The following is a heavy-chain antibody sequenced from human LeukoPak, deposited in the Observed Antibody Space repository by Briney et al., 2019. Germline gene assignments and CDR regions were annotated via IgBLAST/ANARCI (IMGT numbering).Heavy chain of an antibody. J-gene: IGHJ4*02. CDR2: INHSGST. V-gene: IGHV4-39*07. Sequence: SETLSLTCTVSGGSISSGDYYWSWIRQPPGKGLEWIGEINHSGSTNYNPSLKSRVTISVDTSKNQFSLKLSSVTAADTAVYYCARALLYYYGSGSYYFDYWGQGTLVTVSS. D-gene: IGHD3-10*01. CDR3: ARALLYYYGSGSYYFDY. CDR1: GGSISSGDYY.